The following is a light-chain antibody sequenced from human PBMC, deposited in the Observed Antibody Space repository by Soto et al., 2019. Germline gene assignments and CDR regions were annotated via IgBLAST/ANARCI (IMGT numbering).Light chain of an antibody. Sequence: DIQMTHSPSSLSGSVWYIVTITCRSSHRFSDYLNWYQQRPGEAPKLLIHTVSTLQSGVPSRFSGSGSGTEFTLTISSLQPEDVAIYYCQEFYSSPTSFGGGTMVDIK. J-gene: IGKJ4*01. CDR3: QEFYSSPTS. V-gene: IGKV1-39*01. CDR2: TVS. CDR1: HRFSDY.